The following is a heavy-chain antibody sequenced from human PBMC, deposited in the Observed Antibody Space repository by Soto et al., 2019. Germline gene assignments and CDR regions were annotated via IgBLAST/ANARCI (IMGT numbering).Heavy chain of an antibody. V-gene: IGHV4-31*03. D-gene: IGHD5-18*01. Sequence: SETLSLTCTVSGGSISSGGYYWSLIRQHQGKGLEWIGEINHSGSTNYNPSLKSRVTISVDTSKNQFSLKLSSVTAADKAVYYCERELWAYDYYYGMDVWGQGTTVTVSS. CDR2: INHSGST. CDR1: GGSISSGGYY. CDR3: ERELWAYDYYYGMDV. J-gene: IGHJ6*02.